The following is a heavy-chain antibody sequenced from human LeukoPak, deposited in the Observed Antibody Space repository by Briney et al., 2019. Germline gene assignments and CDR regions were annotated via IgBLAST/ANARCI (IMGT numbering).Heavy chain of an antibody. CDR2: IYYSGST. V-gene: IGHV4-59*01. J-gene: IGHJ5*02. CDR1: GGSISSYY. CDR3: ARDMTLYDSMEGWFDP. D-gene: IGHD2/OR15-2a*01. Sequence: SETLSLTCTVSGGSISSYYWSWIRQPPGKGLEWIGYIYYSGSTNYNPSLKSRVTISVDTSKNQFSLKLSSVTAADTAVYYRARDMTLYDSMEGWFDPWGQGTLVTVSS.